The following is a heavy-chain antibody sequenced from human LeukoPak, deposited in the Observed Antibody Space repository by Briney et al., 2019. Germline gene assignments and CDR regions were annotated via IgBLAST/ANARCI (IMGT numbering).Heavy chain of an antibody. CDR2: IYYSGST. D-gene: IGHD2-8*01. CDR1: GGSISSSSYY. Sequence: SETLSLTCTVSGGSISSSSYYWGWIRQPPGKGLEWIGSIYYSGSTYYNPSLKSRVTISVDTSKNQFSLKLRSVTAADTAVYYCAISPDIVLMVYARGGFDYWGQGTLVTVSS. J-gene: IGHJ4*02. V-gene: IGHV4-39*07. CDR3: AISPDIVLMVYARGGFDY.